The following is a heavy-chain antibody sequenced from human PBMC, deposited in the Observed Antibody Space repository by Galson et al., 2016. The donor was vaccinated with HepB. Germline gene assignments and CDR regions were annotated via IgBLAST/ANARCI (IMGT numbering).Heavy chain of an antibody. Sequence: SVKVSCKASGDTFSDYYIQWVRQTPGQGLEWMGIINPTGKTVVYAHKFEGRVIMTRDTSTGTDYMALSSLRAEYTAVYYCVRDNSMMETSSLFDPWGQGTLVTVPS. D-gene: IGHD3-22*01. CDR3: VRDNSMMETSSLFDP. CDR1: GDTFSDYY. CDR2: INPTGKTV. V-gene: IGHV1-46*01. J-gene: IGHJ5*02.